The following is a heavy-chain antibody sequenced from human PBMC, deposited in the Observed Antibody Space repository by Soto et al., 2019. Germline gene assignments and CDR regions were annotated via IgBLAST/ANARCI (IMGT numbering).Heavy chain of an antibody. V-gene: IGHV1-2*02. J-gene: IGHJ4*02. CDR3: ARAVAVADDFDY. Sequence: ASVKVSCKASGYTFTGYYMHWVRQAPGQGLEWMGWINPNSGNTKYSQKFQGRVTITRDTSASTAYMELSSLRSEDTAVYYCARAVAVADDFDYWGQGTLVTVS. CDR2: INPNSGNT. D-gene: IGHD6-19*01. CDR1: GYTFTGYY.